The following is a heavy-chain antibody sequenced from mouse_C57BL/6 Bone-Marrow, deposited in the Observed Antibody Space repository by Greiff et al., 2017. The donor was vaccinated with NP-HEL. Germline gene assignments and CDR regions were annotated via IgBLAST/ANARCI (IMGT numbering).Heavy chain of an antibody. Sequence: QVQLQQPGAELVKPGASVKLSCKASGYTFTSYWMQWVKQRPGQGLEWIGEIDPSDSYTNYNQKFKGKATLTVDTSSSTAYMQLSSLTSEDSAVYYCARKGFYYDYDVAPMGMDYWGQGTSVTVSS. J-gene: IGHJ4*01. CDR2: IDPSDSYT. CDR3: ARKGFYYDYDVAPMGMDY. V-gene: IGHV1-50*01. CDR1: GYTFTSYW. D-gene: IGHD2-4*01.